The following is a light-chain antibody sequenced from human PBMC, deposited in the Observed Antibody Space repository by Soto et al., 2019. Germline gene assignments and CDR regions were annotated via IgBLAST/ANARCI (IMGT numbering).Light chain of an antibody. CDR2: GVS. V-gene: IGLV2-14*01. CDR3: SSFRTGSVVL. J-gene: IGLJ3*02. Sequence: QSALTQPASVSGSPGQSITISCTGTSSDIGHYDYVSWYQQHPGKAPTLVIYGVSYRPSGVSARFSGSKFQNTASLTISGLQAEDEADYYCSSFRTGSVVLFGGGTKLTVL. CDR1: SSDIGHYDY.